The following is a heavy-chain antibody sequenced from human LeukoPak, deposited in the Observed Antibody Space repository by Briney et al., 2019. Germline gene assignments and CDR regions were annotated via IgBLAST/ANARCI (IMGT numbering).Heavy chain of an antibody. Sequence: SETLSLTCTVSGGSISSYYWSWIRQPPGKGLEWIGYIYYSGSTNYNPSLKSRVTISVDTSKNQFSLKLSSVTAADTAVYYCARAAPLGGYCSSTSCPGFWFDPWGQGTLVTVSS. CDR3: ARAAPLGGYCSSTSCPGFWFDP. V-gene: IGHV4-59*01. CDR2: IYYSGST. D-gene: IGHD2-2*01. J-gene: IGHJ5*02. CDR1: GGSISSYY.